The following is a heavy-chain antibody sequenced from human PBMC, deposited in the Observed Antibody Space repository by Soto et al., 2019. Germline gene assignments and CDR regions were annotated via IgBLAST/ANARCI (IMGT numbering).Heavy chain of an antibody. D-gene: IGHD3-10*01. CDR2: IYYSGST. V-gene: IGHV4-30-4*01. CDR1: GGSISSGDYY. J-gene: IGHJ4*02. CDR3: ARWVLLWFEFDY. Sequence: QVQLQESGPGLVKPSQTLSLTCTVSGGSISSGDYYWSWIRQPPGKGLEWIGYIYYSGSTYYNPSLKSRVTISVDTSTNPFSLKLSSVTAADTAVYYCARWVLLWFEFDYWGQGTLVTVSS.